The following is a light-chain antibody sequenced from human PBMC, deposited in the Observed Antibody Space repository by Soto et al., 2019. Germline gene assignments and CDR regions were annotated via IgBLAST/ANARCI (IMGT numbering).Light chain of an antibody. CDR3: QKYGNSPRT. Sequence: EIVLTQSPGTLSLSPGERATLSCRASQSISTGQLAWYQQRPGQAPRLLIYGASSRATGIPDRFSGSGSGTDFPLTISRLEPEDFAMYYCQKYGNSPRTFGQGTKVEV. CDR2: GAS. V-gene: IGKV3-20*01. CDR1: QSISTGQ. J-gene: IGKJ1*01.